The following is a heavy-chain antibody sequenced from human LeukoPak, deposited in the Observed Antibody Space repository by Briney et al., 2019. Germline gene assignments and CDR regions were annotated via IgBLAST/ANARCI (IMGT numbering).Heavy chain of an antibody. D-gene: IGHD2-2*01. J-gene: IGHJ5*02. CDR2: IRSKANSYAT. Sequence: GGSLRLSCAASGFTFSGSAMHWVRQASGKGLEWVGRIRSKANSYATAYAASVKGRFTISRDDSKNTAYLQMNSLKTEDTAVYYCTRRVQYCSSTSCYWNWLDPWGQGTLVTVSS. CDR3: TRRVQYCSSTSCYWNWLDP. CDR1: GFTFSGSA. V-gene: IGHV3-73*01.